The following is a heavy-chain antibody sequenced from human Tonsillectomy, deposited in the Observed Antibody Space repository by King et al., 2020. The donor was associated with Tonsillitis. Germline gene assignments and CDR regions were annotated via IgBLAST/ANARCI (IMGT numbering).Heavy chain of an antibody. D-gene: IGHD3-9*01. CDR3: ARAQLRYFDILSWDHDAFDI. Sequence: VQLVESGGGLVKPGGSLRLSCAASGFTFSSYSMNWVRQAPGKGLEWVSAISSSGSYVHYADSLKGRFTVSRDNANNTVFLQMNSLRAEDTAVYYCARAQLRYFDILSWDHDAFDIWGEGAMVAVSS. V-gene: IGHV3-21*06. CDR1: GFTFSSYS. J-gene: IGHJ3*02. CDR2: ISSSGSYV.